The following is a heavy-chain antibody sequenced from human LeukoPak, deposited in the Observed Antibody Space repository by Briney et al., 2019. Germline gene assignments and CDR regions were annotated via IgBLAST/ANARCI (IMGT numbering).Heavy chain of an antibody. CDR3: AKDVDSSSWYYFDY. V-gene: IGHV3-9*02. Sequence: GGSLRLSCAASGFSSDDYAMHWVRQAPGKGLEWVSGISWKGANIDYADSVKGRFTISRDNAKNSLYLQMKSLRAEDTAFYYCAKDVDSSSWYYFDYWGQGTLVTVSS. J-gene: IGHJ4*02. CDR1: GFSSDDYA. D-gene: IGHD6-13*01. CDR2: ISWKGANI.